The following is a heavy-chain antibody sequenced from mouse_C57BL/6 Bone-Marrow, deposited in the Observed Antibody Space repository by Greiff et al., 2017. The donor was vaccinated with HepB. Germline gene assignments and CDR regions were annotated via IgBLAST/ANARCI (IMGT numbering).Heavy chain of an antibody. Sequence: QVHVKQPGTELVKPGASVKLSCKASGYTFTSYWMHWVKQRPGQGLEWIGNINPSNGGTNYNEKFKSKATLTVDKSSSTAYMQLSSLTSEDSAVYYCARRLGPWYFDVWGTGTTVTVSS. D-gene: IGHD4-1*01. V-gene: IGHV1-53*01. CDR1: GYTFTSYW. J-gene: IGHJ1*03. CDR3: ARRLGPWYFDV. CDR2: INPSNGGT.